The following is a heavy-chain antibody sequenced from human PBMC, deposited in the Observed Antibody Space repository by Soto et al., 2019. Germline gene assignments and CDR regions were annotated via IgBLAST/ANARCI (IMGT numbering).Heavy chain of an antibody. CDR2: VFYSGST. D-gene: IGHD2-8*01. J-gene: IGHJ4*02. CDR1: GASINTRNYY. Sequence: PSETLSLTCNVSGASINTRNYYWGWIRQPPGKGLEWFGSVFYSGSTSYNPSLKSRVAISIVTSQNQYSLRLTSVTAADTALYFCVRHPRVMVPRQHDYYFDTSGAGHRVTV. V-gene: IGHV4-39*01. CDR3: VRHPRVMVPRQHDYYFDT.